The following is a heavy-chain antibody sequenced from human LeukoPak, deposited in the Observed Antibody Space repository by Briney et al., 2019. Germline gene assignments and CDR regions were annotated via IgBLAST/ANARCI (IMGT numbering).Heavy chain of an antibody. V-gene: IGHV4-39*07. CDR3: ARDQAPDQSTSSYYYYMDV. Sequence: SETLSLTCTVSGGSICSSSYYWGWIRQPPGKGLEWIGSIYYSGSTYYNPSLKSRVTISVDTSKNQFSLQLNSVTPEDTAVYYCARDQAPDQSTSSYYYYMDVWGKGTTVTVSS. D-gene: IGHD6-6*01. J-gene: IGHJ6*03. CDR2: IYYSGST. CDR1: GGSICSSSYY.